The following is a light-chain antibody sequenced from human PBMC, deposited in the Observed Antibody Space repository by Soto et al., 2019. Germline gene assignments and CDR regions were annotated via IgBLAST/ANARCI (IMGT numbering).Light chain of an antibody. CDR2: GAS. V-gene: IGKV3-20*01. J-gene: IGKJ4*01. CDR3: QQYGSSPLT. CDR1: QSVSSSY. Sequence: EIVLTQSPGTPSLSPGERATLSCRASQSVSSSYLAWYQQKPGQAPRLLIYGASSRATGIPDRFSGSGSGTDFTLTISRLEPEDFAVYYCQQYGSSPLTFGGGTQVEVK.